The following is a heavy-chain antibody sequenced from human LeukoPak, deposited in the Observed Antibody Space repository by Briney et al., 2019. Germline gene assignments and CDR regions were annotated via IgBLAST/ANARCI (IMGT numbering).Heavy chain of an antibody. J-gene: IGHJ2*01. CDR3: ARRRTVTTGRWYFDL. Sequence: GESLKISCKGSGYSFTSYWIDWVRQMPGKGLEWMGIIYPGDSDTRYSPSFQGQVTISVDKSISTAYLQWSSLKASDTAMYYCARRRTVTTGRWYFDLWGRGTLVTVSS. CDR1: GYSFTSYW. D-gene: IGHD4-17*01. V-gene: IGHV5-51*01. CDR2: IYPGDSDT.